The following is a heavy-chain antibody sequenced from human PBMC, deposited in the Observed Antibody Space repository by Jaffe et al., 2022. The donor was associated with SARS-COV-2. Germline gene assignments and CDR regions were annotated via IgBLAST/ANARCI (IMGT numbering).Heavy chain of an antibody. CDR1: GFTFSSYA. V-gene: IGHV3-30-3*01. J-gene: IGHJ4*02. CDR2: ISYDGSNK. Sequence: QVQLVESGGGVVQPGRSLRLSCAASGFTFSSYAMHWVRQAPGKGLEWVAVISYDGSNKYYADSVKGRFTISRDNSKNTLYLQMNSLRAEDTAVYYCARGASYYYDSSGLDYWGQGTLVTVSS. CDR3: ARGASYYYDSSGLDY. D-gene: IGHD3-22*01.